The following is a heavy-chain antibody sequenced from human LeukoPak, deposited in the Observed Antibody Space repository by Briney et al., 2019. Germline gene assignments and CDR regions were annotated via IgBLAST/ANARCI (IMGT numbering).Heavy chain of an antibody. CDR1: GFTFDDYG. Sequence: GGSLRLSCAASGFTFDDYGMSWVRQAPGKGLEWVSGINWIGGSTGYADSVKGRFTISRDNAKNSLYLQMNSLRAEDTALYYCARSAGSGWYGDAFDIWGQGTMVTVSS. CDR3: ARSAGSGWYGDAFDI. V-gene: IGHV3-20*04. D-gene: IGHD6-19*01. CDR2: INWIGGST. J-gene: IGHJ3*02.